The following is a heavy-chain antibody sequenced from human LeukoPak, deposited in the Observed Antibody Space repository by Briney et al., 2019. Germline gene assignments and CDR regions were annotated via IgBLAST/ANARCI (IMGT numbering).Heavy chain of an antibody. Sequence: GGSLRLSCAASGFTFSTFGMHWVRQAPGKGLEWVAFIRYDGSNKYYADSVKGRFTISRDDSKNTLYLQMNSLRAEDTAAYYCAKGYYFDILSGYSSLDSWGQGTLVTVSS. CDR1: GFTFSTFG. CDR2: IRYDGSNK. D-gene: IGHD3-9*01. CDR3: AKGYYFDILSGYSSLDS. V-gene: IGHV3-30*02. J-gene: IGHJ4*02.